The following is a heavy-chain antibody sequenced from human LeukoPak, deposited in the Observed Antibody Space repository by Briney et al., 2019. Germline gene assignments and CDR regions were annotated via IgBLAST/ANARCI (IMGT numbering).Heavy chain of an antibody. V-gene: IGHV1-46*01. D-gene: IGHD1-26*01. CDR1: GYTFTSYY. CDR2: INPSGGST. Sequence: ASVKVSCKASGYTFTSYYMHWVRQAPGQGLEWMGIINPSGGSTSYARKFQGRVTMTRDTSTSTVYMELSSLRSEDTAVYYCARLAKTWELDYWGQGTLVTVSS. J-gene: IGHJ4*02. CDR3: ARLAKTWELDY.